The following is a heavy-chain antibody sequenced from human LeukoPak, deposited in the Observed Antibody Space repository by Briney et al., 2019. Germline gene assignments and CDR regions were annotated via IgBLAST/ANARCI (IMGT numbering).Heavy chain of an antibody. CDR1: GGTFSSYA. CDR3: ARVQKGSAPLTYDFWSPRRYYGMDV. CDR2: IIPIFGTA. V-gene: IGHV1-69*13. Sequence: SVKVSCKASGGTFSSYAISWVRQAPGQGLEWMGGIIPIFGTANYAQKFQGRVTITADESTSTAYMELSSLRSEDTAVYYCARVQKGSAPLTYDFWSPRRYYGMDVWGQGTTVTVSS. J-gene: IGHJ6*02. D-gene: IGHD3-3*01.